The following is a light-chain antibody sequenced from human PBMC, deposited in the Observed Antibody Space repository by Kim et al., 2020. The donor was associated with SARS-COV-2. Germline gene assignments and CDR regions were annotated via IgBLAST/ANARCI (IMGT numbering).Light chain of an antibody. Sequence: EIVLTQSPGTLSLSPGERATLSCRASQSVSSSLAWYQQKPGQAPRLLIYRASSRATGIPDRFSGSGSGTDFTLTISRLEPEDFAVYYCQHYVTSSLTFGGGTKVDI. CDR2: RAS. CDR3: QHYVTSSLT. CDR1: QSVSSS. J-gene: IGKJ4*01. V-gene: IGKV3-20*01.